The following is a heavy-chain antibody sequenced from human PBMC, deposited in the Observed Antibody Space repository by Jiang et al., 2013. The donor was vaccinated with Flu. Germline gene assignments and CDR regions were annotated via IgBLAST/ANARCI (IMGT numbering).Heavy chain of an antibody. J-gene: IGHJ4*02. V-gene: IGHV1-3*01. CDR2: INAGNGNT. CDR3: AREGAVTTLFN. D-gene: IGHD4-17*01. Sequence: WINAGNGNTKYSQKFQGRVTITRDTSASTAYMELSSLRSEDTAVYYCAREGAVTTLFNWGQGTLVTVSS.